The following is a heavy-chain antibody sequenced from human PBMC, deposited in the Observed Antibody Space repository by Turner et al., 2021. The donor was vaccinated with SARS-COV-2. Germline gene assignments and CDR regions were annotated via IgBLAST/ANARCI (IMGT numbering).Heavy chain of an antibody. D-gene: IGHD3-10*01. CDR3: ARLRYYGSGSYLALPDYGMDV. CDR1: GYTFTSYG. V-gene: IGHV1-18*01. CDR2: ISVYKSNT. Sequence: QVQLVQSGAEVKKPGASVKVSCKASGYTFTSYGISWVRQAPGQGLEWMGWISVYKSNTNYAQTLQGRVTMTTDTSTSTVYMELRSLRSDDTAVYYCARLRYYGSGSYLALPDYGMDVWGQGTTVTVSS. J-gene: IGHJ6*02.